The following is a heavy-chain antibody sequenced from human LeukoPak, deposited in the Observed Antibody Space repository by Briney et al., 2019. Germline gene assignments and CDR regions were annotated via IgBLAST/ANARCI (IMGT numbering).Heavy chain of an antibody. Sequence: GGSLRLSCAASGFTFDDYGMSWVRQAPGKGLEWVSGINWNGGSTGYADSVKGRFTISRDNAKNSLYLQMNSRRAEDTALYYCARDPITDSSSWYSTSSYYYFDYWGQGTLVTVSS. CDR3: ARDPITDSSSWYSTSSYYYFDY. CDR1: GFTFDDYG. CDR2: INWNGGST. D-gene: IGHD6-13*01. J-gene: IGHJ4*02. V-gene: IGHV3-20*04.